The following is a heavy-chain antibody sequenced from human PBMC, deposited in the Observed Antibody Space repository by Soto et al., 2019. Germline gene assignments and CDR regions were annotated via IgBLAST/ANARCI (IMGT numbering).Heavy chain of an antibody. J-gene: IGHJ4*02. CDR2: INHSGST. D-gene: IGHD6-19*01. V-gene: IGHV4-34*01. CDR1: GGSFSGYY. Sequence: PSETLSLTCAVYGGSFSGYYWSWIRQPPGKGLEWIGEINHSGSTNYNPSLKSRVTISVDTSKNQFSLKLSSVTAADTAVYYCARGGGYSSGWYVGFDYWGQGTLVTVSS. CDR3: ARGGGYSSGWYVGFDY.